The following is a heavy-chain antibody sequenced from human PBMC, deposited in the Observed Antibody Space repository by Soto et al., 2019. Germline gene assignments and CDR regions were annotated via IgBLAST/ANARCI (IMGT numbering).Heavy chain of an antibody. J-gene: IGHJ3*02. CDR2: VYISGST. D-gene: IGHD2-21*01. V-gene: IGHV4-4*07. Sequence: QVQLQESGPGLVKPSETLSLTCTVSGGSISTYYWNWIRQSAGKGLEWIGRVYISGSTNYHPSLKSRVAMSVDTSNNQFSLKVTSVTAADTAVYYCARGGRDGSDIWGQGTMVTVSS. CDR3: ARGGRDGSDI. CDR1: GGSISTYY.